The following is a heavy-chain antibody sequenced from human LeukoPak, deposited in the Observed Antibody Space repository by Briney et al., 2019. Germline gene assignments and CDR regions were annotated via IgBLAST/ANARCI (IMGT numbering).Heavy chain of an antibody. V-gene: IGHV1-69*04. Sequence: ASVKVSCKASGGTFSSYAISWVRQAPGQGLEWMGRIIPILGIANYAQKFQGRVTITADKSTSTAYMELSSLRSEDAAVYYCARVGKAGQATMNGMDVWGQGTTVTVSS. CDR1: GGTFSSYA. J-gene: IGHJ6*02. D-gene: IGHD3-22*01. CDR2: IIPILGIA. CDR3: ARVGKAGQATMNGMDV.